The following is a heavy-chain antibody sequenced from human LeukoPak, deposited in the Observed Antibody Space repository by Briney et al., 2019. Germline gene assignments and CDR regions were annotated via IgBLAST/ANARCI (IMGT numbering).Heavy chain of an antibody. CDR2: IYYSGST. Sequence: PSETLSLTCTVSGGSISSYYWSWIRQPPGKGLEWIGYIYYSGSTNYNPSLKSRVTISVDTSKNQFSLKLSSVTAADTAVYYCARGRGCSSTSCYRYYYYGMDVWGQGTTVTVSS. CDR1: GGSISSYY. J-gene: IGHJ6*02. V-gene: IGHV4-59*12. D-gene: IGHD2-2*01. CDR3: ARGRGCSSTSCYRYYYYGMDV.